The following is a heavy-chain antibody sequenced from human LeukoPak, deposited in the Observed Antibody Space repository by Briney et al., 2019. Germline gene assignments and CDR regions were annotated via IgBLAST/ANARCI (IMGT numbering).Heavy chain of an antibody. CDR3: ARGWYNSGYYCDY. D-gene: IGHD6-19*01. CDR1: GFSFNSFE. Sequence: GGSLRLSCAASGFSFNSFEMSWVRQAPGQGLEWVSYISSSGSTIYYADSVKGRFTISRDNAKNSLYLQMNSLRAEDTAVYYCARGWYNSGYYCDYWGQGTLVTVSS. V-gene: IGHV3-48*03. J-gene: IGHJ4*02. CDR2: ISSSGSTI.